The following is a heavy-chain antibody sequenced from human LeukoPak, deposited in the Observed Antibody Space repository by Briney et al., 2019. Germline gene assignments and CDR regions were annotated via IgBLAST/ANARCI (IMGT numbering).Heavy chain of an antibody. Sequence: GGSLRLSCAASGFTLSTDDMSWVRQAPGKGLEWVSGISDSGGTYYTDSVKGRFTISRDNSKNTLYLQMNSLRAEDTAVYYCAKVTWARSGSSDSWGQGTLVTVSS. D-gene: IGHD3-10*01. CDR1: GFTLSTDD. CDR2: ISDSGGT. J-gene: IGHJ4*02. V-gene: IGHV3-23*01. CDR3: AKVTWARSGSSDS.